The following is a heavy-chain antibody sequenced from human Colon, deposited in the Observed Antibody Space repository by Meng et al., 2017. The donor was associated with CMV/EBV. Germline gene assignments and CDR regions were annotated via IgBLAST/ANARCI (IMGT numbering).Heavy chain of an antibody. CDR3: ARAEGYSNYGYYYGMDV. V-gene: IGHV3-7*01. CDR2: IKEDGSEK. Sequence: GGSLRLSCAASGFMFSRFWMTWLRQVPGRGPELVAHIKEDGSEKYFVASVKGRCTISRDNAKNSLYLQMNSLRAEDTAVYYCARAEGYSNYGYYYGMDVWGQGTTVTVSS. D-gene: IGHD4-11*01. CDR1: GFMFSRFW. J-gene: IGHJ6*02.